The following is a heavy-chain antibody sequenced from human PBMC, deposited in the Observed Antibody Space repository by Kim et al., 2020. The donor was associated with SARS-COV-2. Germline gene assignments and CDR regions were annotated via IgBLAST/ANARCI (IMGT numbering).Heavy chain of an antibody. D-gene: IGHD2-2*01. J-gene: IGHJ4*02. Sequence: DRVTISRDNAKNSLYLQMNSLRAEDTAVYYCARDVGDSGYCSSTSCYFDYWGQGTLVTVSS. CDR3: ARDVGDSGYCSSTSCYFDY. V-gene: IGHV3-11*06.